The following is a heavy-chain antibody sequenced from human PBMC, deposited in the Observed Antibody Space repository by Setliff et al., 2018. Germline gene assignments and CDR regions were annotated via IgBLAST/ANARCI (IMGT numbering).Heavy chain of an antibody. CDR1: GGSIDSHY. CDR2: IYYSGNT. V-gene: IGHV4-59*11. D-gene: IGHD3-3*01. Sequence: SETLSLTCSVSGGSIDSHYWSWTRQPPGKGLEWIGSIYYSGNTNYNPSLKSRVTISIDTSKNQFSLKLSSVTAADTAVYHCARGKTFFGAFIRAFDIWGQGRMVTV. CDR3: ARGKTFFGAFIRAFDI. J-gene: IGHJ3*02.